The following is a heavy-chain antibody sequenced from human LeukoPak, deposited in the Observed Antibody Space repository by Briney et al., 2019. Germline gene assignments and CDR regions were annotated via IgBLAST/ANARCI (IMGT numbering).Heavy chain of an antibody. V-gene: IGHV3-23*01. CDR1: GVTLSNYA. Sequence: GASLRLSCAASGVTLSNYAMSWVRQAPGKGLEWVSAVSGRDDSTYYADSVKGRFTISRDTSKNTLYLQMNSLRAEDTAVYYCAKWGDYDILTGYYDSDYWGQGPLVTVSS. D-gene: IGHD3-9*01. J-gene: IGHJ4*02. CDR2: VSGRDDST. CDR3: AKWGDYDILTGYYDSDY.